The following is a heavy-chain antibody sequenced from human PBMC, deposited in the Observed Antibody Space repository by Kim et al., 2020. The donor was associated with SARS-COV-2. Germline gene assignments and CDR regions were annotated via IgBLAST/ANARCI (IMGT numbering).Heavy chain of an antibody. Sequence: GESLKISCKASGYTFTNYWIGWVRQMPGKGLEWMGIIYPGDSDTRYSPSFRGQVTISADKSITTAYLQWSSLKASDTAMYYCVRHLSCTGGATCHLDYWGQGTLVTVSS. D-gene: IGHD2-8*02. J-gene: IGHJ4*02. CDR2: IYPGDSDT. V-gene: IGHV5-51*01. CDR1: GYTFTNYW. CDR3: VRHLSCTGGATCHLDY.